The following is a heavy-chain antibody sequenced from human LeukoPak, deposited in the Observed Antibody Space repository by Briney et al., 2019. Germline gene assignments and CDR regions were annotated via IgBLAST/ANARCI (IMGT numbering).Heavy chain of an antibody. J-gene: IGHJ4*02. CDR3: ASQFYGGTHLPLAY. D-gene: IGHD4-23*01. Sequence: PGGSLRLSCVVSGFTVSSNYLNWVRQAPGKGLEWVSLLYSAGNTFYADSVKGRFTNSRDNSKNTFFLQMNSLRAEDTAVYYCASQFYGGTHLPLAYWGQGTLVTVSS. V-gene: IGHV3-66*04. CDR2: LYSAGNT. CDR1: GFTVSSNY.